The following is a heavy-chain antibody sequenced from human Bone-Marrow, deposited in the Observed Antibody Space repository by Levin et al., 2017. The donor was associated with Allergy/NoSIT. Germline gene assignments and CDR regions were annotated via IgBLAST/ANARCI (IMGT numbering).Heavy chain of an antibody. D-gene: IGHD6-13*01. V-gene: IGHV3-23*01. Sequence: RPGGSLRLSCAASGFTFNTYVMSWVRQAPGKGLEWVSVITDSGGSTFYADSVKGRFTISRDNSKNTLYLQMNSLRAEDTAIYYCEGSYSSIQRSTLDYWGQGILVTVSS. CDR1: GFTFNTYV. CDR3: EGSYSSIQRSTLDY. CDR2: ITDSGGST. J-gene: IGHJ4*02.